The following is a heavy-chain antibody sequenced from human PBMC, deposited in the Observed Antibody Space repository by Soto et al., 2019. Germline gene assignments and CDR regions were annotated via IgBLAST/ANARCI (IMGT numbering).Heavy chain of an antibody. CDR2: IYWDDDK. CDR3: ARHYDSSGYRDNWFDP. V-gene: IGHV2-5*02. D-gene: IGHD3-22*01. Sequence: QITLKESGPTLVKPTQTLTLTCTFSGFSLSTSGVGVGWIRQPPGKALEWLALIYWDDDKRYSPSLKSRLTITKDTSKNQVVLTMTNMDPLDTATYNCARHYDSSGYRDNWFDPWGQGTLVTVSS. CDR1: GFSLSTSGVG. J-gene: IGHJ5*02.